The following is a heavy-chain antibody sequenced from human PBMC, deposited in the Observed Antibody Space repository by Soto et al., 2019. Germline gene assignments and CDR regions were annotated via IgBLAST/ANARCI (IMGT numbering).Heavy chain of an antibody. J-gene: IGHJ6*02. CDR2: ISYDGSNK. CDR1: GFSFSDCG. V-gene: IGHV3-30*03. CDR3: AREGYCTNGVCNYYGMDV. D-gene: IGHD2-8*01. Sequence: PGGSLRLSCAASGFSFSDCGMHWVRQAPGKGLEWVAVISYDGSNKYYADSVKGRFTISRDNAKNSLYLQMNSLRAEDTAVYYCAREGYCTNGVCNYYGMDVWGQGTTVTVSS.